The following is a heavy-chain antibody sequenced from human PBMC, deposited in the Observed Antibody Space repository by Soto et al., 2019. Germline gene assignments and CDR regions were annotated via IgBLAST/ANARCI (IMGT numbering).Heavy chain of an antibody. Sequence: PGGSLRLSCAASGFTFSSYAMSWVRQAPGKGLEWVSAISGSGGSTYYADSVKGRFTISRDNSKNTLYLQMNSLRAEDTAVYYCAKVGLMYYDFWSGYTGTKTFTDYWGQGTLVTVSS. D-gene: IGHD3-3*01. V-gene: IGHV3-23*01. CDR2: ISGSGGST. J-gene: IGHJ4*02. CDR3: AKVGLMYYDFWSGYTGTKTFTDY. CDR1: GFTFSSYA.